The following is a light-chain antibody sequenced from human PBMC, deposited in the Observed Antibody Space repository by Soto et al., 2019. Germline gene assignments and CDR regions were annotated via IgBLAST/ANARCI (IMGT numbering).Light chain of an antibody. V-gene: IGLV2-14*01. CDR3: NSYTSSSTEV. J-gene: IGLJ2*01. CDR1: SSDVGGYNY. CDR2: DVS. Sequence: QSALTRPASVSGSPGQSITISCTGTSSDVGGYNYVSWYQQHPGKAPKLMIYDVSNRPSGVSNRFSGSKSGNTASLTISGLQAEDEADYYCNSYTSSSTEVFGGGTKLTVL.